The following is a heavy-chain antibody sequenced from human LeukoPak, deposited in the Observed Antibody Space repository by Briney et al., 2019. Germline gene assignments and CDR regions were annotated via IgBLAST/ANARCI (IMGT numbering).Heavy chain of an antibody. CDR1: GYTFTSYW. J-gene: IGHJ3*02. Sequence: GESLKISCKGSGYTFTSYWIGWVRQMPGKGLEWMGIIYPGDSDTRYSPSFQGQVTISADKSISTAYLQWSSLKASDTAMYYCASPYRRYSGSYLDAFDIWGQGTMVTVSS. CDR3: ASPYRRYSGSYLDAFDI. CDR2: IYPGDSDT. D-gene: IGHD1-26*01. V-gene: IGHV5-51*01.